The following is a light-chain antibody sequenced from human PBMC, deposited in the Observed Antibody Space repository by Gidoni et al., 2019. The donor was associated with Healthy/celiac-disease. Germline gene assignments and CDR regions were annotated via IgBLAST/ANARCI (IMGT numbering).Light chain of an antibody. CDR1: QSVSSSY. CDR3: QQYGSSLWT. Sequence: EIVLTQSTGTLSLSPGERATRSCRASQSVSSSYLAWYQQKPGQAPRLLIYGASSRATGIPDRFSGSGSGTDFTLTISRLEPEDFAVYYCQQYGSSLWTFXQXTKVEIK. V-gene: IGKV3-20*01. J-gene: IGKJ1*01. CDR2: GAS.